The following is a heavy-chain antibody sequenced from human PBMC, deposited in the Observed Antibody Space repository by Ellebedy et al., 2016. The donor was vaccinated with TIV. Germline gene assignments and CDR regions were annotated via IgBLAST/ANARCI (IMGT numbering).Heavy chain of an antibody. J-gene: IGHJ2*01. CDR3: ARLPSYCGGDCLDWYFDL. V-gene: IGHV4-31*03. CDR2: IYYSGST. CDR1: GGSISSGGYY. Sequence: MPSETLSLTCTVSGGSISSGGYYWSWIRQHPGKGLEWIGYIYYSGSTYYNPSLKSRVTISVDTSKNQFSLKLSSVTAADTAVYYCARLPSYCGGDCLDWYFDLWGRGTLVTVSS. D-gene: IGHD2-21*02.